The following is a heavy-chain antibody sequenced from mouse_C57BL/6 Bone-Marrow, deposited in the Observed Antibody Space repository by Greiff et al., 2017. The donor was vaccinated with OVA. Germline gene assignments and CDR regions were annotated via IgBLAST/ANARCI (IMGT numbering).Heavy chain of an antibody. CDR2: IDPENGDT. D-gene: IGHD2-5*01. CDR1: GFNIKDDY. J-gene: IGHJ4*01. Sequence: EVQLQESGAELARPGASVKLSCTASGFNIKDDYMHWVKQRPEQGLEWIGWIDPENGDTEYASKFQGKATITADTSSNTAYLQLSSLTSEDTAVYYCTRGVYYSNSGAMDYWGQGTSVTVSS. CDR3: TRGVYYSNSGAMDY. V-gene: IGHV14-4*01.